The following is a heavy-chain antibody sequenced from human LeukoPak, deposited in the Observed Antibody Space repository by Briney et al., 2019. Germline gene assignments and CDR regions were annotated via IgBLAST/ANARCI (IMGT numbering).Heavy chain of an antibody. D-gene: IGHD6-19*01. CDR1: GLTFRAYI. J-gene: IGHJ4*02. V-gene: IGHV3-30-3*01. CDR3: ARSNGWYLDY. CDR2: ITSDGTNE. Sequence: GGSLRLSCAASGLTFRAYIMHWVRQAPGKGLEWVAVITSDGTNEYYADAVKGRFTISRDNSKTTLYLHMNSLRVEDTAVYYCARSNGWYLDYWGQGTLVTVSS.